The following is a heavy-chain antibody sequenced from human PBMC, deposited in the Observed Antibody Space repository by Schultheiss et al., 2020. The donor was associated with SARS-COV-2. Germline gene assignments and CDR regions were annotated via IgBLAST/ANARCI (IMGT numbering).Heavy chain of an antibody. CDR1: GGSISSSSYY. Sequence: SQTLSLTCTVSGGSISSSSYYWGWIRQPPGKGLEWIGSIYYSGSTYYNPSLKSRVTISVDTSKNQSSLKLSSVTAADTAVYYCARRWRGYCSSTSCYNWFDPWGQGTLVTVSS. J-gene: IGHJ5*02. V-gene: IGHV4-39*01. CDR3: ARRWRGYCSSTSCYNWFDP. D-gene: IGHD2-2*01. CDR2: IYYSGST.